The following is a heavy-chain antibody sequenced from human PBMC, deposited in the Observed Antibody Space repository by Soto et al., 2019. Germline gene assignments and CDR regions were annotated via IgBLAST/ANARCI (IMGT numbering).Heavy chain of an antibody. CDR2: IYWDDDK. V-gene: IGHV2-5*02. J-gene: IGHJ3*02. D-gene: IGHD5-12*01. Sequence: QITLKESGPPLVKPTQTLTLTCTFSGFSLSTSGVGVRWIRQPPGKALEWLALIYWDDDKRYSPSLKSRLTITKDTSKNQVVLTMTNMDPVDTATYYCAHRRRRADVAAFDIWGQGTMVTVSS. CDR3: AHRRRRADVAAFDI. CDR1: GFSLSTSGVG.